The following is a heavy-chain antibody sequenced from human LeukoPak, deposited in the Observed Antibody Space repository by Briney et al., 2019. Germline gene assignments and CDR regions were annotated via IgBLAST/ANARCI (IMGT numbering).Heavy chain of an antibody. J-gene: IGHJ4*02. CDR1: GGSISSGSYY. D-gene: IGHD1-1*01. CDR2: IYYSGSI. CDR3: ARLERLRFSFDY. V-gene: IGHV4-39*07. Sequence: MASETLSLTCTVSGGSISSGSYYWGWIRQPPGKGLEWIGSIYYSGSIYYNPSLKSRVNISVDKSKTHFSLSLSSVTAADTAVYYCARLERLRFSFDYWGQGTLVTVSS.